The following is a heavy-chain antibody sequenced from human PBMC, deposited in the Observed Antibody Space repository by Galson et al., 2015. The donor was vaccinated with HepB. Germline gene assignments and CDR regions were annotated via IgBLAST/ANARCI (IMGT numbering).Heavy chain of an antibody. V-gene: IGHV1-46*01. Sequence: SVKVSCKASGYTFTSYYMHWVRQAPGQGLEWMGMINPSGGSTNYAQNFQGRVTMTRDTSTSTVYMELSSLRSEDTAVYYCARNIAVTIRGFDYWGQETLVTVSS. D-gene: IGHD6-19*01. CDR3: ARNIAVTIRGFDY. CDR2: INPSGGST. J-gene: IGHJ4*02. CDR1: GYTFTSYY.